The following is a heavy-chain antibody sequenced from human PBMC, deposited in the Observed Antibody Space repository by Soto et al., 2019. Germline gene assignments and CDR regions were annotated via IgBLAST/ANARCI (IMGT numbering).Heavy chain of an antibody. CDR2: VYHTGRT. V-gene: IGHV4-61*01. D-gene: IGHD3-3*01. CDR3: SRDFDYFDS. Sequence: QVHLQESGPGLVRPSETLSLTCTVSGGSFKSGSYYWSWIRQPPGKGLEWIGYVYHTGRTDYNPSLKSRVSISMDTSKNQFSLDLDSVTPADTAVYFCSRDFDYFDSCGQGTLVTVS. CDR1: GGSFKSGSYY. J-gene: IGHJ4*02.